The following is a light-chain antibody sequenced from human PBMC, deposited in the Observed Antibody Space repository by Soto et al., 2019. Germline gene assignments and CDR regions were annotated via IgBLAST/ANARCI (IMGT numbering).Light chain of an antibody. CDR2: QDN. J-gene: IGLJ2*01. CDR1: KLGDKY. Sequence: SYELTQPPSVSVSPGQTASITCSGDKLGDKYVHWYQHKPGQSPTLVIYQDNKQPSGIPERFSGSNSGNTATLTISGTQAMDEADYYCQAWDSSTVVFGGGTKLTVL. V-gene: IGLV3-1*01. CDR3: QAWDSSTVV.